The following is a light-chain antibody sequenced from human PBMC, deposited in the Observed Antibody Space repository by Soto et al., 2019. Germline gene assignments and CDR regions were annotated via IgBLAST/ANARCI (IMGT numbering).Light chain of an antibody. V-gene: IGLV2-14*01. CDR3: ISYTSSSTRA. CDR2: EVS. CDR1: SSDVCRYKY. Sequence: QSVLTQPASVSGSPGQSITNSCTGTSSDVCRYKYVSWYQQHPGKVPKLMIYEVSNRLSGVSSRFSGSKPGNTASLTISGLQAEDEADYYCISYTSSSTRAFGGGTKLTV. J-gene: IGLJ3*02.